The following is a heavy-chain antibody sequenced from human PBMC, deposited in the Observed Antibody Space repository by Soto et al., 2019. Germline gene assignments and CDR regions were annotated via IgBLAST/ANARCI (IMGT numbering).Heavy chain of an antibody. Sequence: SVKVSCKASGGTFSSYAISWVRQAPGQGLEWMGGIIPIFGTANYAQKFRGRVTITADKSTSTAYMELSSLRSEDTAVYYCARAQLERLGYYYYGMDVWGQGTTVTVSS. CDR1: GGTFSSYA. CDR3: ARAQLERLGYYYYGMDV. D-gene: IGHD1-1*01. J-gene: IGHJ6*02. CDR2: IIPIFGTA. V-gene: IGHV1-69*06.